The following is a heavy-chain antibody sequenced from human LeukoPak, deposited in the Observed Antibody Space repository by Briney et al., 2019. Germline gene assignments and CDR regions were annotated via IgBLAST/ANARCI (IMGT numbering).Heavy chain of an antibody. CDR3: ANTPPAGHYVN. D-gene: IGHD4-17*01. J-gene: IGHJ4*02. CDR1: GYSSTSSW. V-gene: IGHV5-51*01. Sequence: GESLKISCKASGYSSTSSWIGWVRQMPGKGLEWMGVIYPGDSDTRYNPSFQGQVTISADKSISTAYLQWSSLRASDTAMYYCANTPPAGHYVNWGQGTLVTVSS. CDR2: IYPGDSDT.